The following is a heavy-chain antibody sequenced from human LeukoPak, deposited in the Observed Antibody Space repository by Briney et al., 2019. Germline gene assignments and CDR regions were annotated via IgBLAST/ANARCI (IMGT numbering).Heavy chain of an antibody. CDR2: ISGNGGST. D-gene: IGHD3-22*01. J-gene: IGHJ4*02. CDR3: AKRSSGYSFDY. CDR1: GITFSSYW. Sequence: GGSLRLSCEVSGITFSSYWMSWVRQAPGKGLEWLSAISGNGGSTYYADSVMGRFTISRDNSKNTLYLQMNSLRAEDTAVYYCAKRSSGYSFDYWGQGTLVTVSS. V-gene: IGHV3-23*01.